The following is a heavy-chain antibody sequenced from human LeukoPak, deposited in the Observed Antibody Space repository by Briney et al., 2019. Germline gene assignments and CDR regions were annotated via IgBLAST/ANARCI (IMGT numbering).Heavy chain of an antibody. Sequence: ASVKVSCKASGYTFTGYYMHWVRQAPGQGLEWMGWINPNSGGTNYAQKFQGRVTMTRDTSISTAYMELSRLRSDDTAVYYCARATRTLTFGGVIVNNWFDPWGQGTLVTVSS. D-gene: IGHD3-16*02. V-gene: IGHV1-2*02. CDR2: INPNSGGT. CDR1: GYTFTGYY. J-gene: IGHJ5*02. CDR3: ARATRTLTFGGVIVNNWFDP.